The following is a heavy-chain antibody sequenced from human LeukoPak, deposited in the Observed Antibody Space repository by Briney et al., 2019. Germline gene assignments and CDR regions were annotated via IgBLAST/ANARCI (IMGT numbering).Heavy chain of an antibody. Sequence: PGGSLRLSCAASKFTFRNYDMSWVRQAPGKGLEWVSAIFASGGTTYYADSVKGRFTISRDNSKNTLSLQTNSLGAEDTAVYYCAKRQCSGFNCAFFDYWGQGTLVTVSS. D-gene: IGHD2-15*01. CDR1: KFTFRNYD. CDR3: AKRQCSGFNCAFFDY. V-gene: IGHV3-23*01. J-gene: IGHJ4*02. CDR2: IFASGGTT.